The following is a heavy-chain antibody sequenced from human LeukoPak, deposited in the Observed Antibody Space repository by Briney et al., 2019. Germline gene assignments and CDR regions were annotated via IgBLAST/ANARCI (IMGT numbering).Heavy chain of an antibody. V-gene: IGHV1-18*01. D-gene: IGHD5-18*01. CDR3: ARDWGDTAMVETPDDYYYYGMDV. CDR1: GYTFTSYG. Sequence: ASVKVSCKASGYTFTSYGISWVRQAPGQGLEWMGWISAYNGNTNYAQKLQGRVTMTTDTSTSTAYMELRSLRSDDTAVYYCARDWGDTAMVETPDDYYYYGMDVWGQGTTVTVSS. J-gene: IGHJ6*02. CDR2: ISAYNGNT.